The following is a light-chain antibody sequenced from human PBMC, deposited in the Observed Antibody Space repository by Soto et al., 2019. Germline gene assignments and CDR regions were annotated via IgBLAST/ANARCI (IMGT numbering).Light chain of an antibody. CDR2: GNS. J-gene: IGLJ2*01. V-gene: IGLV1-40*01. CDR1: SSNIGAGYD. Sequence: QFVLTQPPSVPGAPGQRVTISCTGSSSNIGAGYDVHWYQQLPGTAPKLLIYGNSNRPSGVPDRFSGSKSGTSASLAITGLQAEDEADYYCQSYDSSLSGSRVFGGGTKLTVL. CDR3: QSYDSSLSGSRV.